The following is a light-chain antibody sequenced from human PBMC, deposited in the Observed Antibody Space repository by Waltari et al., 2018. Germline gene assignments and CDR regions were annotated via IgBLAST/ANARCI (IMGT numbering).Light chain of an antibody. CDR1: SLRRYY. CDR3: LSRDSSSTRV. J-gene: IGLJ3*02. Sequence: SSELTQDPAVSVALGQTVRITCQGDSLRRYYASWYQQRPGQAPFLVLYGHDNRPSGIPDRFSGSTSGNTASLTITRAQAEDAGVYYCLSRDSSSTRVFGGGTTLTV. V-gene: IGLV3-19*01. CDR2: GHD.